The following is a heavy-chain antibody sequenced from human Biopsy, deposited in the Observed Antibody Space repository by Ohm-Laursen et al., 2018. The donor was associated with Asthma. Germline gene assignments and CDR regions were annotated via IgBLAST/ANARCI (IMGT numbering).Heavy chain of an antibody. J-gene: IGHJ3*02. CDR1: GYTFINYA. CDR2: INAANGNT. Sequence: SSVKVSCKVSGYTFINYAIHWVRQAPGHSLEWMGWINAANGNTKYSQKFQGRLTISRDTSASTAYMDLSSLRSEDTAVYYCARTYFDFLTGQVHDAFAMWGQGTMVTVSS. CDR3: ARTYFDFLTGQVHDAFAM. D-gene: IGHD3-9*01. V-gene: IGHV1-3*01.